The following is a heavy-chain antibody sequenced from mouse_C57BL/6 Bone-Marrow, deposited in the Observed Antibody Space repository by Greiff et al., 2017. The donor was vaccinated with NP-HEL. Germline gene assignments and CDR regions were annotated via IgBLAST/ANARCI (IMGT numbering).Heavy chain of an antibody. V-gene: IGHV1-72*01. Sequence: QVQLQQPGAELVKPGASVKLSCKASGYTFTNYWMHWVKQRPGRGLEWIGRIDPNSGGPKSIPKFKSTATLTVDKPSSTAYMQLSSLTSEDSAVYYCARYYYGSGYFDYWGQGTTLTVSS. D-gene: IGHD1-1*01. CDR2: IDPNSGGP. J-gene: IGHJ2*01. CDR3: ARYYYGSGYFDY. CDR1: GYTFTNYW.